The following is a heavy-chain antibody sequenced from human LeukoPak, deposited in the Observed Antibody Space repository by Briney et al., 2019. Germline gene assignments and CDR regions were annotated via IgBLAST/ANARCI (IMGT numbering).Heavy chain of an antibody. V-gene: IGHV1-18*01. D-gene: IGHD3-22*01. CDR1: GYTFTSYG. Sequence: ASVKVSCKASGYTFTSYGISWVRQAPGQGLEWMGWISAYNGNTNYAQKLQGRVTMTTDTSTSTAYMELRSLRSDDTAVYYCARDRFYYYDSSGYYGAFDIWGQGTMVTVSS. J-gene: IGHJ3*02. CDR3: ARDRFYYYDSSGYYGAFDI. CDR2: ISAYNGNT.